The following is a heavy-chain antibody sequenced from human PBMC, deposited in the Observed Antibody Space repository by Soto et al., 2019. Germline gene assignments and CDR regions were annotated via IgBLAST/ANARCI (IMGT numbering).Heavy chain of an antibody. CDR1: GGSISSYY. CDR3: ARDNERYSYGSRLDY. J-gene: IGHJ4*02. V-gene: IGHV4-4*07. CDR2: IYTSGST. Sequence: SETLSLTCTVSGGSISSYYLSWIRQPSGKGLEWIGRIYTSGSTNYIPSLKSRVTMSVDTSKNQFSLKLTYVTAADTAVYYCARDNERYSYGSRLDYWGQGTLVTVSS. D-gene: IGHD5-18*01.